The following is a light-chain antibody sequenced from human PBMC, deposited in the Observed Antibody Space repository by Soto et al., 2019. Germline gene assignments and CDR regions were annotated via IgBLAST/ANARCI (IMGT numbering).Light chain of an antibody. CDR2: AAS. CDR1: QGVSSY. Sequence: GDRVTTTCRASQGVSSYLAWYQQKPGKAPKLLINAASTLQSGVSSRFSGSGSGTEFTLTISSLQPEDFATYYCQQFHVYPFTFGPGTKVDVE. V-gene: IGKV1-9*01. CDR3: QQFHVYPFT. J-gene: IGKJ3*01.